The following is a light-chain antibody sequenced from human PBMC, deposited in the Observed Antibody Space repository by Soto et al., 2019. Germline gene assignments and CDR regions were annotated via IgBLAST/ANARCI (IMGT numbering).Light chain of an antibody. J-gene: IGKJ4*01. CDR3: QQRSNSELT. Sequence: EIVLTQSPATLSLSPGERATLSCRASQSVSSYLAWYHQKPGQAPRLLIDDASNRATGIPARFSGSGSGTDFTLTISSLEPEDFAVYYCQQRSNSELTVGGGTKVEIK. V-gene: IGKV3-11*01. CDR1: QSVSSY. CDR2: DAS.